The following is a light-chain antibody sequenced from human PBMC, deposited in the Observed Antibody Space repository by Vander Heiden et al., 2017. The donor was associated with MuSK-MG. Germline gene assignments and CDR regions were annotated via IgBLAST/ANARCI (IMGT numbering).Light chain of an antibody. Sequence: EIVLSQSPATLSLSPGERATLSCRASQSVSSYLAWYQRKPGQAPRLLIYEASNRATGIPARFSGSGSGTDFTLTISSLQPEDFAVYYCQQRSNGPLTFGQGTRLEMK. CDR1: QSVSSY. V-gene: IGKV3-11*01. J-gene: IGKJ5*01. CDR3: QQRSNGPLT. CDR2: EAS.